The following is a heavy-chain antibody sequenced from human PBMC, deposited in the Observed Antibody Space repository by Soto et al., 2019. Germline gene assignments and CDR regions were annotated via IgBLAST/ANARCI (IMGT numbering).Heavy chain of an antibody. V-gene: IGHV3-30-3*01. Sequence: SGFTFSSYAMHWVRQAPGKGLEWVAVISYDGSNKYYADSVKGRFTISRDNSKNTLYLQMNSLRAEDTAVYYCARDRSQVGATKGGYFDYWGQGTLVTVSS. J-gene: IGHJ4*02. CDR2: ISYDGSNK. CDR3: ARDRSQVGATKGGYFDY. D-gene: IGHD1-26*01. CDR1: GFTFSSYA.